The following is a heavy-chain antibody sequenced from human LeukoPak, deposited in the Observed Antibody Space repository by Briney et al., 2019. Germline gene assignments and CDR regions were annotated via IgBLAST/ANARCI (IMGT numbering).Heavy chain of an antibody. V-gene: IGHV1-18*01. J-gene: IGHJ4*02. CDR3: ARAVDTAMSDY. Sequence: ASVKVSCKASGDTFTSYGISWVRQAPGQGLEWMGWISAYNGNTNYAQKLQGRVTMTTDTSTSTAYMELRRLRSDDTAVYYCARAVDTAMSDYWGQGTLVTVSS. CDR1: GDTFTSYG. CDR2: ISAYNGNT. D-gene: IGHD5-18*01.